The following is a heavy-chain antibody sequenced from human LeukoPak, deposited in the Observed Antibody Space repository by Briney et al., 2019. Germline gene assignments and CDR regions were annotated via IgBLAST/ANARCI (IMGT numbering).Heavy chain of an antibody. D-gene: IGHD5-12*01. Sequence: GGSLRLSCAASGFTVSSNYMSWVRQAPGKGLEWVSVIYSGGSTHYADSVKGRFTISRDNSKNTLYLQMNSLRAEDTAVYYCAKRYSGYDYAFDIWGQGTMVTVSS. CDR3: AKRYSGYDYAFDI. CDR1: GFTVSSNY. J-gene: IGHJ3*02. CDR2: IYSGGST. V-gene: IGHV3-53*01.